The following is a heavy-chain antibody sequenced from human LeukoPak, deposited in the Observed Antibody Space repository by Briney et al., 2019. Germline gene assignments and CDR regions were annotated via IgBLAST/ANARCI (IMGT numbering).Heavy chain of an antibody. Sequence: GGSLRLSCAASGLTFSSYWMPWVRQAPGKGLVWVSRIYSDGSTTSYADSVKGRFTISRDNAKNTLYLQVNSLRAEDTAVYYCARDGSLPDYWGQGTLVTVSS. CDR1: GLTFSSYW. V-gene: IGHV3-74*01. CDR2: IYSDGSTT. CDR3: ARDGSLPDY. J-gene: IGHJ4*02.